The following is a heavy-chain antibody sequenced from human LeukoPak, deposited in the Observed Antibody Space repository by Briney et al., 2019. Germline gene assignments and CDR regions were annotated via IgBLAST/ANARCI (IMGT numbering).Heavy chain of an antibody. CDR3: ARRLDYGANAFDI. J-gene: IGHJ3*02. V-gene: IGHV3-73*01. Sequence: GGSLRLSCAASGFTFSSYAMSWVRQASGKGLEWVGRIRNKANTYATEYAASVKGRFTISRDDSKNTAYLQMNTLKTEDTAVYYCARRLDYGANAFDIWGQGTMVTVSS. D-gene: IGHD4/OR15-4a*01. CDR2: IRNKANTYAT. CDR1: GFTFSSYA.